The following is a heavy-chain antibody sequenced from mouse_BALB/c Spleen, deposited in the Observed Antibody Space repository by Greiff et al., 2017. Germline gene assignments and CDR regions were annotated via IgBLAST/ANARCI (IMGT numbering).Heavy chain of an antibody. CDR1: GYTFSSYW. J-gene: IGHJ1*01. CDR2: ILPGSGST. CDR3: ARGSMITTWWYFDV. Sequence: VQLQQSGAELMKPGASVKISCKATGYTFSSYWIEWVKQRPGHGLEWIGEILPGSGSTNYNEKFKGKATFTADTSSNTAYMQLSSLTSEDSAVYYCARGSMITTWWYFDVWGAGTTVTVSS. D-gene: IGHD2-4*01. V-gene: IGHV1-9*01.